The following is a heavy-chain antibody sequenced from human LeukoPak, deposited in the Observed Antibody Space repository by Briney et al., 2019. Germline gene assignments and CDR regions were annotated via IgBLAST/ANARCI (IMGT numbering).Heavy chain of an antibody. J-gene: IGHJ4*02. CDR1: GYTFTSYD. V-gene: IGHV1-8*03. D-gene: IGHD3/OR15-3a*01. Sequence: GASVKVSCKASGYTFTSYDVNWVRQATGQGLEWMGWMNPNSGNTGYAQKFQGRVTITRNTSISTAYMELSSLRSEDTAVYFCARGHDLWTGYYVDYWGQGTLVTVSS. CDR3: ARGHDLWTGYYVDY. CDR2: MNPNSGNT.